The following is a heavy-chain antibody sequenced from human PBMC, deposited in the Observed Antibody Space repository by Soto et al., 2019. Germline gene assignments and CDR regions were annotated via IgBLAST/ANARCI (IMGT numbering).Heavy chain of an antibody. D-gene: IGHD4-17*01. J-gene: IGHJ5*02. CDR2: IIPIFGTA. V-gene: IGHV1-69*06. CDR3: ARVSNYDCGGPHNRFDP. CDR1: GGTFSSYA. Sequence: SVKVSCKASGGTFSSYAISWVRQAPGQGLEWMGGIIPIFGTANYAQKFQGRVTITADKSTSTAYMELSSLRSEDTAVYYCARVSNYDCGGPHNRFDPWGQGTLVTVSS.